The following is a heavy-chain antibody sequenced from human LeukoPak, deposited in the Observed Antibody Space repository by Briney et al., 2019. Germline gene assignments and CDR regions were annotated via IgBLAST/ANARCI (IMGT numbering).Heavy chain of an antibody. CDR2: VIPNNGGT. CDR1: GYTFTGYY. V-gene: IGHV1-2*02. CDR3: AKEAKDYYDADGYYLDY. D-gene: IGHD3-22*01. J-gene: IGHJ4*02. Sequence: ASVKVSCKTSGYTFTGYYIHWVRQAPGQGLEWMGWVIPNNGGTNYAQNFQGRIAMTRDTSIGTAHMELSRLTSDDTATYYCAKEAKDYYDADGYYLDYWGQGTLVTVSS.